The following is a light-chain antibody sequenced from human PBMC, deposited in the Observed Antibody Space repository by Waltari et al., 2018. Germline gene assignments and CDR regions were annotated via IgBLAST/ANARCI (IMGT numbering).Light chain of an antibody. CDR2: IIN. J-gene: IGLJ2*01. Sequence: QSVLTQPPSASGTPGQRIIIPCSGSSSNIGSHSVNWYQQLPGTAPKLLIYIINQRPSGVPDRFSGSVSATAASLAISGLQFEDEADYYCSTWDDNLKGVFGGGTKLTFL. CDR1: SSNIGSHS. CDR3: STWDDNLKGV. V-gene: IGLV1-44*01.